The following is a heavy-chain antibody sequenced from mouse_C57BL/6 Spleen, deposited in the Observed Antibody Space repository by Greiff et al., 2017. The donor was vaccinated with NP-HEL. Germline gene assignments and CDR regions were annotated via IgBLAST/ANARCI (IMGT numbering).Heavy chain of an antibody. CDR2: ISSGGDYI. V-gene: IGHV5-9-1*02. Sequence: EVKLVESGEGLVKPGGSLKLSCAASGFTFSSYAMSWVRQTPEQRLEWVAYISSGGDYIYYDDTVKGRFTISRDNARNTLYLQMRSLKSEDTAMYYCTRAYYYGSSYFDYWGQGTTLTVSS. J-gene: IGHJ2*01. CDR3: TRAYYYGSSYFDY. D-gene: IGHD1-1*01. CDR1: GFTFSSYA.